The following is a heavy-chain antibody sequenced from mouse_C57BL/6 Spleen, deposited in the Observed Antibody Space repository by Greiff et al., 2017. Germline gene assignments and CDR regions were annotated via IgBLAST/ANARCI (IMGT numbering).Heavy chain of an antibody. CDR2: IRSKSSNYAT. CDR1: GFTFNTYA. J-gene: IGHJ4*01. CDR3: VRTTITAVVATDAMDD. D-gene: IGHD1-1*01. V-gene: IGHV10-3*01. Sequence: EAGGGLVQPKGSLKLSCAASGFTFNTYAMHWVRQAPGKGLEWVARIRSKSSNYATYYADSVKDRFTISRVDSQSLLYLQMNNLKAEDTAMCYCVRTTITAVVATDAMDDWGQGTSVTVSS.